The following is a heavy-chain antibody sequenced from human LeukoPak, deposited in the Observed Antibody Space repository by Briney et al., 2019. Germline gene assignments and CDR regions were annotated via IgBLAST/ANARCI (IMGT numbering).Heavy chain of an antibody. CDR2: INPHSGVT. J-gene: IGHJ4*02. CDR3: VREGITKAFDL. V-gene: IGHV1-2*02. Sequence: GASVKVSCKASGFTLTDYYMHWVRLAPGQGLEWMGYINPHSGVTSFPQKFRGRVTLTTDTSISAAYMELSSLISGDTAMYYCVREGITKAFDLWGQGALVTVSS. CDR1: GFTLTDYY. D-gene: IGHD1-14*01.